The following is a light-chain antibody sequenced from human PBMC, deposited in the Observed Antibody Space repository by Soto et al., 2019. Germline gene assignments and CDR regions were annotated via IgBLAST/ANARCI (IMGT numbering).Light chain of an antibody. CDR3: QQRSNWPIT. J-gene: IGKJ5*01. CDR2: DAS. V-gene: IGKV3-11*01. Sequence: EIVLTQSPATLSLSPGERATLSCRARESVSNYLAWYQQKRGQAPRVLIYDASNRAPGIPARFSGSGSGTDFTLTISSLEPEDFAVYYCQQRSNWPITFGQGTRLEIK. CDR1: ESVSNY.